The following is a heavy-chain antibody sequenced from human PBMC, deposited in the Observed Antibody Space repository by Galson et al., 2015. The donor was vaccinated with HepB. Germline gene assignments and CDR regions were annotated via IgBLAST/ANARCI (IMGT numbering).Heavy chain of an antibody. CDR2: FDPEDGET. CDR1: GYTLTELS. V-gene: IGHV1-24*01. J-gene: IGHJ6*02. D-gene: IGHD3-3*01. Sequence: SVKVSCKVSGYTLTELSMHWVRQAPGKGLEWMGGFDPEDGETIYAQKFQGRVTMTEDTSTDTAYMELSSLRSEDTAVYYCARGDPEDYDFWSGFWGYGMGVWGQGTTVTVSS. CDR3: ARGDPEDYDFWSGFWGYGMGV.